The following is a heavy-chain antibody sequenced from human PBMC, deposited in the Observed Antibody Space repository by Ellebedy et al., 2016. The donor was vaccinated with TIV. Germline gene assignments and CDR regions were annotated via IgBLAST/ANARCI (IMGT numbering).Heavy chain of an antibody. V-gene: IGHV1-46*01. CDR2: INPSGGST. Sequence: ASVKVSCXASGYTFTSYYMHWVRQAPGQGLEWMGIINPSGGSTSYAQKFQGRVTMTRDTSTSTVYMELSSLRSEDTAVYYCAADLYPVGYFDYWGQGTLVTVSS. CDR1: GYTFTSYY. D-gene: IGHD4-23*01. CDR3: AADLYPVGYFDY. J-gene: IGHJ4*02.